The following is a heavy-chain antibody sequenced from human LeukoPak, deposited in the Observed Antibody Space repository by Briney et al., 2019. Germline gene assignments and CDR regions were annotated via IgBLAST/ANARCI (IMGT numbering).Heavy chain of an antibody. CDR1: GGTFSSYA. V-gene: IGHV1-69*05. CDR3: ARENLTPRNSLVVVAAKRGELDY. D-gene: IGHD2-15*01. CDR2: IIPIFGTA. Sequence: ASVKVSCKASGGTFSSYAVSWVRQAPGQGLEWMGRIIPIFGTANYAQKFQGRVTITTNESTSTAYMELSSLRSEDTAVYYCARENLTPRNSLVVVAAKRGELDYWGQGTLVTVS. J-gene: IGHJ4*02.